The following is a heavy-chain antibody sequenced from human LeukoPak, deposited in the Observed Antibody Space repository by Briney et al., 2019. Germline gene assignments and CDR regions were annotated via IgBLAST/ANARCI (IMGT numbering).Heavy chain of an antibody. J-gene: IGHJ4*02. D-gene: IGHD7-27*01. CDR1: GGSFSGYY. CDR3: ARGPHNWGRGKNSLTFDY. V-gene: IGHV4-34*01. Sequence: PSETLSLTCAVYGGSFSGYYWSWIRQPPGKGLEWIGEINHSGSTNYNPSLKSRVTISVDTSKNQFSLKLSSVTAADTAVYYCARGPHNWGRGKNSLTFDYWGQGTLVTVSS. CDR2: INHSGST.